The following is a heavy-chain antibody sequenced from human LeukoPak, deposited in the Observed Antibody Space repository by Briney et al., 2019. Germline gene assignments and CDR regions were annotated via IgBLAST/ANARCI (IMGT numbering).Heavy chain of an antibody. CDR3: ARRRAYSSGWYVTPNWFDP. Sequence: SETLSLTCAVYGGSFSGYYWSWIRQPPGKGLEWIGEINHSGSTNYNPSLKSRVTISVDTSKNQFSLKLSSVTAADTAVYYCARRRAYSSGWYVTPNWFDPWGQGTLVTVSS. D-gene: IGHD6-19*01. CDR1: GGSFSGYY. J-gene: IGHJ5*02. V-gene: IGHV4-34*01. CDR2: INHSGST.